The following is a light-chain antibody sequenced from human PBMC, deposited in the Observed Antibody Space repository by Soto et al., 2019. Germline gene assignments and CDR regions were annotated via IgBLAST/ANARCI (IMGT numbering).Light chain of an antibody. CDR3: CSFAGSRILYV. J-gene: IGLJ1*01. CDR2: EDN. V-gene: IGLV2-23*01. Sequence: QSVLTQPASVSGSPGQSITISCTGTSSDVGTYNLVAWYQQHPGKAPKLMIFEDNKRPSGVSDRFSGSKSGNTASLTISGLQTEDEADYYCCSFAGSRILYVFGAGTK. CDR1: SSDVGTYNL.